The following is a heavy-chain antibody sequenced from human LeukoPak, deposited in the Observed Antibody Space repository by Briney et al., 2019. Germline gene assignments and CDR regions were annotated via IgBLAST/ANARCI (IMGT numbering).Heavy chain of an antibody. V-gene: IGHV3-7*01. D-gene: IGHD4-11*01. CDR2: IKQDGGEK. CDR3: ARDTHDYSNYVAFDY. J-gene: IGHJ4*02. CDR1: GFTFSSYW. Sequence: GGSLRLSCAASGFTFSSYWMSWVRQAPGKGLEWVANIKQDGGEKYYVDSVKGRFTVSRDSAKNSLYLEMNSLRAEDTAVYYCARDTHDYSNYVAFDYWGQGTLVTVSS.